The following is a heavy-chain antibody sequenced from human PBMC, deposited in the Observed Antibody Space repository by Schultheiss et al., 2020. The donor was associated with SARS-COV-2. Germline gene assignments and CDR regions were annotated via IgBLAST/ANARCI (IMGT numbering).Heavy chain of an antibody. CDR3: ATLRAYCGGDCSYYYYGMDV. Sequence: ASVKVSCKASGYTFTSYDINWVRQAPGKGLEWMGGFDPEDGETIYAQKFQGRVTMTEDTSTDTAYMELSSLRSEDTAVYYCATLRAYCGGDCSYYYYGMDVWGQGTTVTVSS. CDR2: FDPEDGET. J-gene: IGHJ6*02. CDR1: GYTFTSYD. V-gene: IGHV1-24*01. D-gene: IGHD2-21*02.